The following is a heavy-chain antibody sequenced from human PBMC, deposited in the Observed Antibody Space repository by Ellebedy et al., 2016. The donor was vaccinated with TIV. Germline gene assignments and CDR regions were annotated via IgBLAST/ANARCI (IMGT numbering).Heavy chain of an antibody. CDR2: TDCDESGT. D-gene: IGHD1-14*01. CDR1: GFTFSSYW. CDR3: ARGGNYDRNPFDY. Sequence: GGSLRLXCAASGFTFSSYWMHWVRQVPGKGLVLVSRTDCDESGTSYADSVKGRFTISRDNAKNTLYLQMNSLRAEDTAVYFCARGGNYDRNPFDYWGQGTLVTVSS. V-gene: IGHV3-74*01. J-gene: IGHJ4*02.